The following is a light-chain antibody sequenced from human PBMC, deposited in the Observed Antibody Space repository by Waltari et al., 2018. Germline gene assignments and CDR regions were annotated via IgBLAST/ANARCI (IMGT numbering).Light chain of an antibody. Sequence: QSVLTQQPSASGTPGQGVTISCSGRSSNIGSNTVAWYEQFPGMAPRLLIYSNNERPSGVPDRFSGSKSGSSASLTISGLHFEDEADYYCATWDDSLNGRVFGGGTKLTVL. V-gene: IGLV1-44*01. CDR2: SNN. CDR3: ATWDDSLNGRV. CDR1: SSNIGSNT. J-gene: IGLJ3*02.